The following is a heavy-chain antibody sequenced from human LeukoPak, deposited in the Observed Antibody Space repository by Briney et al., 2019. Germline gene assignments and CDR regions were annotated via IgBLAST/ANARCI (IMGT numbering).Heavy chain of an antibody. CDR3: AKSRYDFSSGYHGETYFDY. V-gene: IGHV3-23*01. CDR1: GFTFSSYW. D-gene: IGHD3-3*01. CDR2: ISGSGGST. Sequence: GGSLRLSCAASGFTFSSYWMHWVRQAPGKGLEWVSAISGSGGSTYYADSVKGRFTISRDNSKNTLYLQMNSLRAEDTAVYYCAKSRYDFSSGYHGETYFDYWGQGTLVTVSS. J-gene: IGHJ4*02.